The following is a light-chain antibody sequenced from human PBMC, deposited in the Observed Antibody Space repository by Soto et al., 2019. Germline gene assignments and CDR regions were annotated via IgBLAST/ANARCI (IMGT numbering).Light chain of an antibody. CDR1: SSDVGAYNY. CDR3: CSYAGSPYV. CDR2: DVS. J-gene: IGLJ1*01. V-gene: IGLV2-11*01. Sequence: QSVLTQPRSVSGSPGQSVTISCTGASSDVGAYNYVSWYQQHPGKAPKLMIYDVSTRPSGVPDRFSGSKSGTTASLTISGLQAEDEADYYCCSYAGSPYVFGTGNKVTV.